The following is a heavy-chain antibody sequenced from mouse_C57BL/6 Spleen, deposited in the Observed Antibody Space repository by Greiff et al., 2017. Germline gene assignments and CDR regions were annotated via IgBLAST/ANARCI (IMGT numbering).Heavy chain of an antibody. D-gene: IGHD2-1*01. CDR2: IYPGDGDT. CDR1: GYAFSSYW. J-gene: IGHJ4*01. CDR3: ARSPYLPRRALDY. V-gene: IGHV1-80*01. Sequence: VKLVESGAELVKPGASVKISCKASGYAFSSYWMHWVKQRPGKGLEWIGQIYPGDGDTNYNRKFKGKATMTADKSSSTAYMQLSSLTSEDSAVYFCARSPYLPRRALDYWGKGTSVTVSS.